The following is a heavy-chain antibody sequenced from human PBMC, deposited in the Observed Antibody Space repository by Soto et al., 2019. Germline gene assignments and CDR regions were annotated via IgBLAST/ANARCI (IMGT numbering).Heavy chain of an antibody. V-gene: IGHV1-18*01. D-gene: IGHD1-1*01. CDR3: ARDGERDTGLNFYYYLHGMDA. CDR1: GYTFTSYG. Sequence: RASVKVSCKASGYTFTSYGISWVRQAPGQGLEWMGWISAYNGNTNYAQKLQGRVTKTTDTSTSTAYMELRSLRSDDTAVYYCARDGERDTGLNFYYYLHGMDAWGQGTRVTVSS. J-gene: IGHJ6*02. CDR2: ISAYNGNT.